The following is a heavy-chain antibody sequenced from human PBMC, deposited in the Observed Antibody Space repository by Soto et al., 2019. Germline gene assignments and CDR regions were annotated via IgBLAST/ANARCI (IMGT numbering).Heavy chain of an antibody. Sequence: QVQLVQSGAEVKKPGSSLKVSCTASGGTLNNYAISWLRHAPGQGLEWMGGIITAFGPAIYAQKFQGRVSITADESTQSADMDLSRLRSEATAVYYCAAGGSWARLDNWGQGTLVTVSS. D-gene: IGHD6-13*01. CDR3: AAGGSWARLDN. V-gene: IGHV1-69*01. CDR2: IITAFGPA. J-gene: IGHJ4*02. CDR1: GGTLNNYA.